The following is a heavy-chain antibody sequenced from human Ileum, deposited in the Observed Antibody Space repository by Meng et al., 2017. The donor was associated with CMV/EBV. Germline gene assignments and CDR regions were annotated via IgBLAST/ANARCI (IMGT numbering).Heavy chain of an antibody. V-gene: IGHV4-4*07. CDR2: IYHGGST. CDR1: GDSIHSFY. J-gene: IGHJ4*02. CDR3: ARGPGGFGDFNFDY. Sequence: QVHLQESGPVLGQPSETLSLTCTVSGDSIHSFYWSWIRQPAGKALEWIVRIYHGGSTNYNPSLKSRVTLSVDTSKNQFSMRLTSVTAADTAVYYCARGPGGFGDFNFDYWGQGTLVTVSS. D-gene: IGHD3-16*01.